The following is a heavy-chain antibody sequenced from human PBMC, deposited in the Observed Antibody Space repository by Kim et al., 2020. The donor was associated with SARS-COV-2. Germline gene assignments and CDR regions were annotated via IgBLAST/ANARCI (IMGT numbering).Heavy chain of an antibody. V-gene: IGHV1-58*01. J-gene: IGHJ6*02. Sequence: SVKVSCKASGFTFTSSAVQWVRQARGQRLEWIGWIVVGSGNTNYAQKFQERVTITRDMSTSTAYMELSSLRSEDTAVYYCAAEVRSSGYYYYYYYGMDVWGQGTTVTVSS. CDR2: IVVGSGNT. D-gene: IGHD3-22*01. CDR3: AAEVRSSGYYYYYYYGMDV. CDR1: GFTFTSSA.